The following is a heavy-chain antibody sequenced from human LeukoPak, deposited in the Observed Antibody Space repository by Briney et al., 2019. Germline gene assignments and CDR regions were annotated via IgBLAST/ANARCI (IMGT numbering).Heavy chain of an antibody. J-gene: IGHJ3*02. CDR3: AGKRCSGGSCFDAFDI. D-gene: IGHD2-15*01. Sequence: SETLSLTCTVSGGSISSSSYYWGWIRQPPGKGLEWIGSIYYSGSTYYNPSLKSRVTISVDTSKNQFSLKLSSVTAADTAVYYCAGKRCSGGSCFDAFDIWGQGTMVTVSS. V-gene: IGHV4-39*01. CDR1: GGSISSSSYY. CDR2: IYYSGST.